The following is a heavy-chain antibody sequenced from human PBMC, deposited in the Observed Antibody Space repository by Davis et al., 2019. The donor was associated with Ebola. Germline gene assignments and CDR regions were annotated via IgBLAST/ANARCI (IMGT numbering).Heavy chain of an antibody. CDR2: ISTTGDTI. D-gene: IGHD1-26*01. J-gene: IGHJ3*02. V-gene: IGHV3-48*03. CDR3: ARDRSDGASDI. CDR1: GFTFSSYE. Sequence: GESLKISCAASGFTFSSYEINWVRQVPGKGLEWLSYISTTGDTIYYADSVKGRFTISRDNAKNSPYLQMNSLRADDTALYYCARDRSDGASDIWGPGTMVTVSS.